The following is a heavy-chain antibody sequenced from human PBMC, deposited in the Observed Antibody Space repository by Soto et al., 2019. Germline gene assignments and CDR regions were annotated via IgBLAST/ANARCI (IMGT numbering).Heavy chain of an antibody. CDR3: ARYLNVLRYFDSAAYYFDY. V-gene: IGHV5-51*01. D-gene: IGHD3-9*01. J-gene: IGHJ4*02. CDR1: GYSFTSYW. CDR2: IYPGDSDT. Sequence: PGESLKISCKGSGYSFTSYWIGWVRQMPGKGLEWMGIIYPGDSDTRYSPSFQGQVTISADKSISTAYLQWSSLKASDTAMYYCARYLNVLRYFDSAAYYFDYRGQGTLDTVSS.